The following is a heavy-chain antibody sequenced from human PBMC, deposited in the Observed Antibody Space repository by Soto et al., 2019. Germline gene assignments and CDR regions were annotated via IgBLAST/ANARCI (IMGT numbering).Heavy chain of an antibody. CDR1: GGSISSGGYS. CDR3: ARAHVDTAMVYFDY. D-gene: IGHD5-18*01. V-gene: IGHV4-30-2*01. Sequence: PSETLSLTCAVSGGSISSGGYSWSWIRQPPGKGLEWIGYIYHSGSTYYNPSLKSRVTISVDRSKNQFSLKLSSVTAADTAVYYCARAHVDTAMVYFDYWGQGTLVTVSS. CDR2: IYHSGST. J-gene: IGHJ4*02.